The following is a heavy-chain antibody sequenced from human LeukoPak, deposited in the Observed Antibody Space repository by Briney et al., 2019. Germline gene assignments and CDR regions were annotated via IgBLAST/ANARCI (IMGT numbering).Heavy chain of an antibody. Sequence: TFSSYWMSWVRQAPGKGLEWIGSIYYSGSTYYNPSLKSRVTISVDTSKNQFSLKLSSVTAADTAVYYCARGLASGYPPIPFDYWGQGTLVTVSS. J-gene: IGHJ4*02. V-gene: IGHV4-39*07. CDR1: TFSSYW. D-gene: IGHD3-3*01. CDR3: ARGLASGYPPIPFDY. CDR2: IYYSGST.